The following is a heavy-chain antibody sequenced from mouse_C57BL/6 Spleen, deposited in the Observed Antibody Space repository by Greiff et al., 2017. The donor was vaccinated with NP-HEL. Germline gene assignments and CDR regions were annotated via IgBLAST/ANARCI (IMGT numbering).Heavy chain of an antibody. D-gene: IGHD2-4*01. V-gene: IGHV1-64*01. CDR1: GYTFTSYW. Sequence: VQLQQPGAELVKPGASVKLSCKASGYTFTSYWMHWVKQRPGQGLEWIGMIHPNSGSTNYNEKFKSKATLTVDKSSSTAYMQLSSLTSEDSAVYYCARSPSDYGPDYWGQGTTLTVSS. J-gene: IGHJ2*01. CDR2: IHPNSGST. CDR3: ARSPSDYGPDY.